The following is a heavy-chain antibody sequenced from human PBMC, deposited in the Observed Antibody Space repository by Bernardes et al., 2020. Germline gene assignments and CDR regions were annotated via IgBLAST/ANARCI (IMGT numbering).Heavy chain of an antibody. J-gene: IGHJ4*02. D-gene: IGHD4-17*01. CDR1: GFTFSSYA. CDR2: ISYDGSNK. V-gene: IGHV3-30-3*01. CDR3: AVLTTVTDFDY. Sequence: GWSLRLSCAASGFTFSSYAMHWVRQAPGKGLEWVAVISYDGSNKYYADSVKGRFTISRDNSKNTLYLQMNSLRAEDTAVYYCAVLTTVTDFDYWGQGTLVTVSS.